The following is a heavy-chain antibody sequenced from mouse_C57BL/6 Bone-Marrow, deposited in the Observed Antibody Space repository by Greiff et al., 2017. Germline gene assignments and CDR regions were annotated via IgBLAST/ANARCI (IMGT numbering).Heavy chain of an antibody. CDR2: IYPGGGYT. J-gene: IGHJ3*01. V-gene: IGHV1-63*01. CDR3: ATYDYDGGAWFAY. D-gene: IGHD2-4*01. Sequence: QVQLQQSGAELVRPGTSVKMSCKASGYTFTNYWIGWAKQRPGHGLEWIGDIYPGGGYTNYNEKFKGKATLTADKSSSTAYMQFSSLTSEDSAIYYCATYDYDGGAWFAYWGQGTLVTVSA. CDR1: GYTFTNYW.